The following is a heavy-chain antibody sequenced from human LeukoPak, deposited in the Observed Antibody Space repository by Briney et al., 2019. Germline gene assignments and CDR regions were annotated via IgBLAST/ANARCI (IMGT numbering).Heavy chain of an antibody. J-gene: IGHJ4*02. Sequence: SSETLSLTCAVYGGSFSGYYWSWIRQPPGKGLECIGEINHSGSTNYNPSLKSRVTISVDTSKNQFSLKLSSVTAADTAVYYCARGAPTRYDSSGYPRRYFDYWGQGTLVTVSS. CDR2: INHSGST. CDR1: GGSFSGYY. V-gene: IGHV4-34*01. D-gene: IGHD3-22*01. CDR3: ARGAPTRYDSSGYPRRYFDY.